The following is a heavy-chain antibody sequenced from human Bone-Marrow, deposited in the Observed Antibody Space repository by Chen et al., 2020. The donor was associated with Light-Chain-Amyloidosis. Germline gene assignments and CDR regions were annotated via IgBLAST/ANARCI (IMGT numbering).Heavy chain of an antibody. Sequence: QVQMVQSGAEVKEPGASLKVSCKTSGYTFTDFYIHWVRQAPGQGLELMAWINPDTGGTRYAQKFQGWITVTRETSTRTVYMELSRLRSGDTAVYYCAKDSEIRGLIYAMNVWGQGTTVNVSS. CDR2: INPDTGGT. D-gene: IGHD3-10*01. CDR1: GYTFTDFY. J-gene: IGHJ6*02. CDR3: AKDSEIRGLIYAMNV. V-gene: IGHV1-2*04.